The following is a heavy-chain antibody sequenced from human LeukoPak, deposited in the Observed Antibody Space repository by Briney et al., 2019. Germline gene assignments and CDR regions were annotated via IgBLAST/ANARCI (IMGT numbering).Heavy chain of an antibody. V-gene: IGHV1-18*01. CDR1: GGTFSSYA. CDR3: ARVDTAMVRPFDY. J-gene: IGHJ4*02. Sequence: ASVKVSCKASGGTFSSYAISWVRQAPGQGLEWMGWISAYNGNTNYAQKLQGRVTMTTDTSTSTAYMELRSLRSDDTAVYYCARVDTAMVRPFDYWGQGTLVTVSS. CDR2: ISAYNGNT. D-gene: IGHD5-18*01.